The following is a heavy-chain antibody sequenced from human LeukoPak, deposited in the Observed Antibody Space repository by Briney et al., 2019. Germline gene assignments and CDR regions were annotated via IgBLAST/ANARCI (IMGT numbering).Heavy chain of an antibody. CDR2: TYYQPKWYT. V-gene: IGHV6-1*01. CDR3: AMGYSYGWRPFDY. D-gene: IGHD5-18*01. CDR1: GDSVSSNSAT. Sequence: SQTLSLTCAISGDSVSSNSATWNWIRQSPSRGLEWLGRTYYQPKWYTDYAVSVKGRITINPDTSKNQFSLQLSSVTPEDTAVYYCAMGYSYGWRPFDYWGQGTQVTVSS. J-gene: IGHJ4*02.